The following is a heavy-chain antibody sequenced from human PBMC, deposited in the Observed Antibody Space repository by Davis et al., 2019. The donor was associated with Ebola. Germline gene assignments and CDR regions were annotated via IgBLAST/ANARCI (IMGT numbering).Heavy chain of an antibody. V-gene: IGHV4-59*01. CDR3: ASLDSSSSAGYYYGMDV. J-gene: IGHJ6*04. CDR2: IYYSGST. Sequence: GSLRLSCTVSGGSISSYYWSWIRQPPGKGLEWIGYIYYSGSTNYNPSLKSRVTISVDTSKNQFSLKLSSVTAADTAVYYCASLDSSSSAGYYYGMDVWGKGTTVTVSS. CDR1: GGSISSYY. D-gene: IGHD6-6*01.